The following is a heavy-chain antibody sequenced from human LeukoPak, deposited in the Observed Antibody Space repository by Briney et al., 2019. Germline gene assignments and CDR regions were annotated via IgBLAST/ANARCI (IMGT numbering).Heavy chain of an antibody. J-gene: IGHJ3*02. D-gene: IGHD2-15*01. Sequence: GSLSLSCAASGFPFSSFGMSWVRQAPGKGLEWVSIISISGITTHYADSVRGRFTISRDNSKSILYLHMNSLRAEDTALYYCAKGSGGSGTYVSSDMWGQGTMVTVSS. CDR3: AKGSGGSGTYVSSDM. CDR1: GFPFSSFG. CDR2: ISISGITT. V-gene: IGHV3-23*05.